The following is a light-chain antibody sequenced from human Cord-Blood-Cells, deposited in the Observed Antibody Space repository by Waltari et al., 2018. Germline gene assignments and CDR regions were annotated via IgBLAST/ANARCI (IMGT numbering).Light chain of an antibody. CDR3: NSRDSSGNPVV. V-gene: IGLV3-19*01. CDR1: SLRSYY. J-gene: IGLJ2*01. CDR2: GKN. Sequence: SSELTQDPAVSVALGQTVRITCQGDSLRSYYASWYQQKPGQAPVLVIYGKNNRPSGIRDRFSGSRSGNTASLTITGAQAEEEADYCCNSRDSSGNPVVFGGGTKLTVL.